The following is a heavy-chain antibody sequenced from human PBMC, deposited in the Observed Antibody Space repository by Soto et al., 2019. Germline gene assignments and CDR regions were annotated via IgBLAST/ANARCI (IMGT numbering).Heavy chain of an antibody. D-gene: IGHD5-12*01. V-gene: IGHV4-30-4*01. CDR1: GGSISSGGYY. Sequence: LPLTCTVSGGSISSGGYYWSWIRQPPGKGLEWIGYIYYSGSTYYNPSVKSRVTIAVDTTKNRFSLKWTSVTAADTAVYYCARERRVATSTGYYYDYGMGVWGQGTTVTVSS. J-gene: IGHJ6*02. CDR2: IYYSGST. CDR3: ARERRVATSTGYYYDYGMGV.